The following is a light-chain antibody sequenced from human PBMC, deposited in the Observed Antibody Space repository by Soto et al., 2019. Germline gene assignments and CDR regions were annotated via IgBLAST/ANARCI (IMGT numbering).Light chain of an antibody. CDR2: SAS. Sequence: DIQLTQSPSFLPASAGDRVTITCRASQGISTYLAWYQQKPGKAPKLLIYSASTLQSGVPSRFSGSGSGTEFTLTINSLQPEDFATYYCQQLNGYQLTFGGGTKVEIK. V-gene: IGKV1-9*01. J-gene: IGKJ4*01. CDR3: QQLNGYQLT. CDR1: QGISTY.